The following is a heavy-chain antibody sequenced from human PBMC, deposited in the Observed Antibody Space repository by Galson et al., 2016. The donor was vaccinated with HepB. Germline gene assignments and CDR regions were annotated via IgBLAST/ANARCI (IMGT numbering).Heavy chain of an antibody. V-gene: IGHV3-7*03. CDR2: IKQDGGEK. CDR1: GFTFTSYW. D-gene: IGHD3-16*01. J-gene: IGHJ5*02. CDR3: VREGGRGGGSP. Sequence: SLRLSCAASGFTFTSYWMSWARQPPGKGLEWVANIKQDGGEKNYVDSVKGRFTISRDNAKNSLYRQMNSRRAEDTAVYYCVREGGRGGGSPWGQGALVTVSS.